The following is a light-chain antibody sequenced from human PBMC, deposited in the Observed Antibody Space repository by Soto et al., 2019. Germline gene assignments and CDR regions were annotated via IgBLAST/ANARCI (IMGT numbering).Light chain of an antibody. CDR1: QGISNY. CDR2: AAS. CDR3: QKYNSALL. V-gene: IGKV1-27*01. J-gene: IGKJ3*01. Sequence: DIQMTQSPSSLSASVGDRVTITCRASQGISNYLAWYQQKPGKVPKLLIYAASALQSGVPSRFSGSGSGTEFTLTISSLQPEDVATYYCQKYNSALLFGPGTQVDIK.